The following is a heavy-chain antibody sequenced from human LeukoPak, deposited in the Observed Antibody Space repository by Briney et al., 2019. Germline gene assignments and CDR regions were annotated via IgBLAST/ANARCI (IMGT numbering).Heavy chain of an antibody. CDR3: ASRITGVDL. J-gene: IGHJ2*01. D-gene: IGHD1-20*01. V-gene: IGHV1-46*01. CDR1: GYTFTSYY. Sequence: GASVKVSCKASGYTFTSYYMHWVRQAPGQGLEWMGIINPSGGSTNYAQKFQGRVTITADKSTSTAYMELSSLRSEDTAVYYCASRITGVDLWGRGTLVTVSS. CDR2: INPSGGST.